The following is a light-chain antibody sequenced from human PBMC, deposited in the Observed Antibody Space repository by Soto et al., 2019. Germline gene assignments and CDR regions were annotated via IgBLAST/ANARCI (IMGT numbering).Light chain of an antibody. V-gene: IGKV3-11*01. CDR3: QQRYNWPPTWT. CDR2: DAS. J-gene: IGKJ1*01. CDR1: QSVSSY. Sequence: EIVLTQSPATLSLSPGERATLPCRASQSVSSYLAWFQQKPGQAPRLLIYDASRRATGIPARFSGSGSGTDFTLTISSLEPEDLAIYYCQQRYNWPPTWTFGQGTKV.